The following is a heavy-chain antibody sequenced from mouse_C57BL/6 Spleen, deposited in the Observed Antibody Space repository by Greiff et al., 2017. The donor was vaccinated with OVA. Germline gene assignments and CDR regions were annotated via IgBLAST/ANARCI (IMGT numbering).Heavy chain of an antibody. CDR2: IYIGNGYT. D-gene: IGHD1-1*01. Sequence: VQLKESGAELVRPGSSVKMSCKTSGYTFTSYGINWVKQRPGQGLEWIGYIYIGNGYTEYNEKFKGKATLTSDTSSSTAYMQLSSLTSEDSAIYFCARFYYGSSYGYFDVWGTGTTVTVSS. J-gene: IGHJ1*03. CDR1: GYTFTSYG. V-gene: IGHV1-58*01. CDR3: ARFYYGSSYGYFDV.